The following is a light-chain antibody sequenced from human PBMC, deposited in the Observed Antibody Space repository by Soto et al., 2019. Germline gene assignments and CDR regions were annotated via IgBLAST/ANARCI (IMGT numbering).Light chain of an antibody. Sequence: EIVLTQSPDTLSLSPGERATLSCRASQRVTSGFLAWYQQKPGQAPRLLIYRASTRATGIPARFTGSGSGTDFTLTISSLEPEDFAVYYCQQYGSSPPTFGEGTKVEIK. CDR3: QQYGSSPPT. CDR1: QRVTSGF. CDR2: RAS. J-gene: IGKJ4*01. V-gene: IGKV3-20*01.